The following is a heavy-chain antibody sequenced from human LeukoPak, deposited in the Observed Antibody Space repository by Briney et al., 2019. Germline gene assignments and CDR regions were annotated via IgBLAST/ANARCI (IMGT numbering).Heavy chain of an antibody. CDR1: GFTFSSYE. Sequence: GGSLRLSCAASGFTFSSYEMNWVRQAPGKGLEWVSYISSSGSTIYYADSVKGRFTISRDNAKNSVYLQMNSLRAEDTAVYYCGRDFGLFGTKRSFDIWGQGTMVTVSS. D-gene: IGHD1-7*01. J-gene: IGHJ3*02. CDR2: ISSSGSTI. V-gene: IGHV3-48*03. CDR3: GRDFGLFGTKRSFDI.